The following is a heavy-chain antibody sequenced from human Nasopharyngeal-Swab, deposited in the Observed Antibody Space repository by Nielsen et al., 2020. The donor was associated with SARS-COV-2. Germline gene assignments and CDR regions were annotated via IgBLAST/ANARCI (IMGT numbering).Heavy chain of an antibody. J-gene: IGHJ6*02. CDR2: ISGSGGST. Sequence: GGSLRLSCAAYGFSFSSYAMSWVRQAPGKGLEWVSAISGSGGSTYYADSVKRRFTISSDNSKNTLYLQMNSLRAEDTAVYYCAKSPPGSTRDYYYYGMDVWGQGTTVTVSS. V-gene: IGHV3-23*01. D-gene: IGHD2-2*01. CDR1: GFSFSSYA. CDR3: AKSPPGSTRDYYYYGMDV.